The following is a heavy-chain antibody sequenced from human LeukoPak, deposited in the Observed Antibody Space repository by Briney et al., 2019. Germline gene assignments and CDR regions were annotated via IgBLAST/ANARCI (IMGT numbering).Heavy chain of an antibody. V-gene: IGHV3-48*03. Sequence: PGRSLRLSCAASGFAFSSYEMNWVRRAPGKGREWVSYISSSGDTINYADSVKGRLTISRDNAKNSLYLQMNMQRAEDTAVYYCARAKLYYYDSSGYYSGFDYWGQGTLVTVSS. J-gene: IGHJ4*02. CDR3: ARAKLYYYDSSGYYSGFDY. CDR1: GFAFSSYE. CDR2: ISSSGDTI. D-gene: IGHD3-22*01.